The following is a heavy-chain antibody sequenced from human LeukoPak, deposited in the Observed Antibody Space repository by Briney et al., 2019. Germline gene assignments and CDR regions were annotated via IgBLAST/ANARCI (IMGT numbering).Heavy chain of an antibody. CDR3: ARETGIAAAVNAFDI. J-gene: IGHJ3*02. Sequence: GRCLRLSCAASGSTFSSYAMNWVRQAPGKGLKWVSVFRGSGVATFYADSVKGRFTISRDNAKNTLYLQMNRLRAEDTAVYYCARETGIAAAVNAFDIWGQGTMVTVSS. D-gene: IGHD6-13*01. CDR2: FRGSGVAT. V-gene: IGHV3-23*01. CDR1: GSTFSSYA.